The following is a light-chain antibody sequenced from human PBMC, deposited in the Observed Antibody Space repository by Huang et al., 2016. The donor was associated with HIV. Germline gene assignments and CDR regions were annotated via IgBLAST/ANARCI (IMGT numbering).Light chain of an antibody. V-gene: IGKV2-28*01. Sequence: DIVMIQSPLSLSVTPGEAASISCRSSQSLLHGNGYNYLEWYLQKPGQSPQLLICSGSDRAPGVPARFSASGSGTDFSLTISSVEAEDIGIYYCMQSLQTPGTFGQGTRLDIK. J-gene: IGKJ5*01. CDR3: MQSLQTPGT. CDR1: QSLLHGNGYNY. CDR2: SGS.